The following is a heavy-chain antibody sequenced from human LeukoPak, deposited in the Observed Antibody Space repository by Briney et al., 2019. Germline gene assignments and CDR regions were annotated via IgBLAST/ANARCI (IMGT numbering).Heavy chain of an antibody. CDR1: GLPERSNH. V-gene: IGHV3-66*01. Sequence: PGGSLRLLCSASGLPERSNHVRGLRQAPGKGLEWVSLIYAGGDTYYPDSVKGRFTLSRDNSKNTVYLQMHSLRVEDTAIYYCATISDLLFSIDAWGQGTLVTVSS. D-gene: IGHD3-10*02. J-gene: IGHJ5*02. CDR3: ATISDLLFSIDA. CDR2: IYAGGDT.